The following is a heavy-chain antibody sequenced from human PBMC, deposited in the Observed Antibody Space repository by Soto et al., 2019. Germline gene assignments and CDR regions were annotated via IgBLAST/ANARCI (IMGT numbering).Heavy chain of an antibody. CDR1: GFTFSSYA. J-gene: IGHJ6*02. Sequence: GGSLRLSCAASGFTFSSYAMHWVRQAPGKGLEWVAVISYDGSNKYYADSVKGRFTIPRDNSKNTLYLQMNSLRAEDTAVYYCARVPHSSGWYYYYGMDVWGQGTTVTVSS. D-gene: IGHD6-19*01. CDR3: ARVPHSSGWYYYYGMDV. CDR2: ISYDGSNK. V-gene: IGHV3-30-3*01.